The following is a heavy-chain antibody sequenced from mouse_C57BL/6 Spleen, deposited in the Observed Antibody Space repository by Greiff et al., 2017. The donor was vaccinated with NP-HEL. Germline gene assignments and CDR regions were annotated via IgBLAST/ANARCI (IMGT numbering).Heavy chain of an antibody. V-gene: IGHV2-2*01. Sequence: QVQLKESGPGLVQPSQSLSITCTVSGFSLTSYGVHWVRQSPGKGLEWLGVIWSGGSTDYNAAFISRLSISKDNSKSQVFFKMNSLQADDTAIYYCARKGDVGFAYWGQGTLVTVSA. CDR1: GFSLTSYG. CDR2: IWSGGST. J-gene: IGHJ3*01. D-gene: IGHD3-3*01. CDR3: ARKGDVGFAY.